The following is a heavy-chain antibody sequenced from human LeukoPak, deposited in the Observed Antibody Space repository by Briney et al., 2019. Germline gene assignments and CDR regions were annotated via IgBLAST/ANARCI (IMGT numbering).Heavy chain of an antibody. CDR1: GFTFDDYA. J-gene: IGHJ6*03. V-gene: IGHV3-9*01. D-gene: IGHD3-9*01. Sequence: PGGSLRLSCAASGFTFDDYAMHWVRQAPGKGLEWVSGISWNSGSIGYADSVKGRFTISRDNAKNSLYLQMNSLRAEDTAVYYCARSYYDILTGYYGWYYYYYMDVWGKGTTVTVSS. CDR2: ISWNSGSI. CDR3: ARSYYDILTGYYGWYYYYYMDV.